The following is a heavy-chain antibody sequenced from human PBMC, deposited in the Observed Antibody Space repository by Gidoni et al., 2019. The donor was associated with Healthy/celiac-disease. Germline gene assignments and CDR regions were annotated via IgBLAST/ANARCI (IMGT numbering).Heavy chain of an antibody. CDR1: GGSISSYY. V-gene: IGHV4-59*01. J-gene: IGHJ3*02. Sequence: QVQLQESGPGLVKPSETLSLTSTVSGGSISSYYWCWIRQPPGKGLEWIGYIYYSGSTNYNPSLKSRVTISVDTSKNQFSLKLSSVTAADTAVYYCAREGKWFPALTDAFDIWGQGTMVTVSS. CDR2: IYYSGST. D-gene: IGHD3-22*01. CDR3: AREGKWFPALTDAFDI.